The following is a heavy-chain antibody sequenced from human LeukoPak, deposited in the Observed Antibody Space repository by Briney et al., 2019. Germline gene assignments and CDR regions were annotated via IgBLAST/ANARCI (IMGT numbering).Heavy chain of an antibody. J-gene: IGHJ4*02. V-gene: IGHV3-7*03. CDR2: IKQDGSEK. Sequence: GGALRLSCAGSGFSFSRYWMDGVGQAPGTGLEWVANIKQDGSEKYYVDSVKGRFTISRDNAKNSLYLQMNSLRAEDTAVYYCASGGYSFFYWGQGTLVTVSS. CDR1: GFSFSRYW. CDR3: ASGGYSFFY. D-gene: IGHD5-18*01.